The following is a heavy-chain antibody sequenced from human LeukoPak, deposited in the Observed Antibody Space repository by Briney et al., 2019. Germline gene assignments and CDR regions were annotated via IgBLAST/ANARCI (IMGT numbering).Heavy chain of an antibody. J-gene: IGHJ4*02. Sequence: PGGSLRLSCAASGFTVSSNYMSWVRQAPGKGLEWVSVIYSGGSTYYADSVKGRFTISRDNSKNTLYLQMNSLRAEDTAVYYCARVGSDVLRYFDWSYYYFDYWGQGTLVTVPS. CDR1: GFTVSSNY. V-gene: IGHV3-53*01. CDR3: ARVGSDVLRYFDWSYYYFDY. CDR2: IYSGGST. D-gene: IGHD3-9*01.